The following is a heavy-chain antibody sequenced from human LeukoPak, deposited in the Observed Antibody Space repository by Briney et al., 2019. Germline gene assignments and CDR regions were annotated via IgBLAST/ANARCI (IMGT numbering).Heavy chain of an antibody. CDR1: GGSISSGGYS. V-gene: IGHV4-30-4*07. D-gene: IGHD3-10*01. CDR3: ARGLTDYYGSGSYGDYFDY. Sequence: SQTLSLTCAVSGGSISSGGYSWSWIRQPPGKGLEWIGYIYYSGSTNYNPSLKSRVTISVDTSKNQFSLKLSSVTAADTAVYYCARGLTDYYGSGSYGDYFDYWGQGTLVTVSS. J-gene: IGHJ4*02. CDR2: IYYSGST.